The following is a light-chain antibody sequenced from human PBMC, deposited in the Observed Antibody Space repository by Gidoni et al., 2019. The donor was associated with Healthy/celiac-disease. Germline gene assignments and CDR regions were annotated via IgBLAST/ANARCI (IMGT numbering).Light chain of an antibody. CDR2: AAS. CDR1: QSISSY. Sequence: DIQMTQSPSSLSASVGDRVTTTCRASQSISSYLYWYQQKPGKAPKLLIYAASSLQSGVPSRFSGSGSGTDFTLTISSLQPEDFAAYYCQQSYSTPPTFGQGTKLEIK. CDR3: QQSYSTPPT. V-gene: IGKV1-39*01. J-gene: IGKJ2*01.